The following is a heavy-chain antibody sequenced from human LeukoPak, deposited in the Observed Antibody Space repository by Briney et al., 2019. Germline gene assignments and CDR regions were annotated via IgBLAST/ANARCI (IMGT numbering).Heavy chain of an antibody. CDR2: INPNSGGT. CDR3: ARGTGDRSGTPFDY. V-gene: IGHV1-2*02. CDR1: GYTFTGYY. D-gene: IGHD2-15*01. Sequence: ASVKVSCKASGYTFTGYYMHWVRQAPGQGLEWMGWINPNSGGTNYAQKFQGRVTMTRDTSISTAYMELSRLRSDDTAVYYCARGTGDRSGTPFDYWGQGTLVTVSS. J-gene: IGHJ4*02.